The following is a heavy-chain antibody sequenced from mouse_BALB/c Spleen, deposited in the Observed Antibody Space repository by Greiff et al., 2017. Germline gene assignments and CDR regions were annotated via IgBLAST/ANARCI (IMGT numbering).Heavy chain of an antibody. Sequence: VQLQQSGPELVKPGASVKMSCKASGYTFTSYVMHWVKQKPGQGLEWIGYINPYNDGTKYNEKFKGKATLTSDKSSSTAYMELSSLTSEDSAVYYCARDGGYYVGYFDDWGAGTTVTVSS. CDR1: GYTFTSYV. J-gene: IGHJ1*01. D-gene: IGHD2-3*01. V-gene: IGHV1-14*01. CDR3: ARDGGYYVGYFDD. CDR2: INPYNDGT.